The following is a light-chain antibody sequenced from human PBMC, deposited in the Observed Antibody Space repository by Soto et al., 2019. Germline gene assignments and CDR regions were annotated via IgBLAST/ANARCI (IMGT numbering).Light chain of an antibody. Sequence: EIVLTQSPATLSFSAGERATLSCRASQSVSSYLAWYQQKPGQAPRLLIYDASNRATGIPARFSGSGSGTDFTLTISSLEPEDFAVYYCQQRSNWPRTFGGGTKVDIK. CDR1: QSVSSY. CDR3: QQRSNWPRT. V-gene: IGKV3-11*01. CDR2: DAS. J-gene: IGKJ4*01.